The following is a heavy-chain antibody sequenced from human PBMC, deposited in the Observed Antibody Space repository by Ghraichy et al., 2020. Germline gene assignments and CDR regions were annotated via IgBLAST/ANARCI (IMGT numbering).Heavy chain of an antibody. CDR1: GFTFSSYA. V-gene: IGHV3-23*01. J-gene: IGHJ6*02. CDR2: ISGSGGST. Sequence: GGSLRLSCAASGFTFSSYAMSWVRQAPGKGLEWVSAISGSGGSTYYADSVKGRFTISRDNSKNTLYLQMNSLRAEDTAVYYCAKVAKYSTIYYYGMDVWGQGTTVTVSS. D-gene: IGHD6-6*01. CDR3: AKVAKYSTIYYYGMDV.